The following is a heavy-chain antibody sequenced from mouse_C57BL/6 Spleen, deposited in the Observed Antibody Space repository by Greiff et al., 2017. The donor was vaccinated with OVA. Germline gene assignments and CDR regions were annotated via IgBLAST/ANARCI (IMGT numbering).Heavy chain of an antibody. CDR3: ARLEITTVVATDFDY. Sequence: VQLQQPGAELVKPGASVKLSCKASGYTFTSYWMHWVKQRPGRGLEWIGRIDPNSGGTKYNEKFKSKATLTVDKPSSTAYMQLSSLTSEDSAVYYCARLEITTVVATDFDYWGQGTTLTVSS. J-gene: IGHJ2*01. D-gene: IGHD1-1*01. CDR2: IDPNSGGT. V-gene: IGHV1-72*01. CDR1: GYTFTSYW.